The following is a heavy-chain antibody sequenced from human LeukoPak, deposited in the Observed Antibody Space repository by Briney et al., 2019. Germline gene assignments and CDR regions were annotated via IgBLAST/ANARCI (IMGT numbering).Heavy chain of an antibody. Sequence: ASVKVSCKASGYTFTSYGISWVRQAPGQGLEWMGGIIPIFGTANYAQKFQGRVTITADESTSTAYMELSSLRSEDTAVYYCARGLVEERYYDSSGYDAFDIWGQGTMVTVSS. CDR3: ARGLVEERYYDSSGYDAFDI. CDR1: GYTFTSYG. V-gene: IGHV1-69*13. CDR2: IIPIFGTA. J-gene: IGHJ3*02. D-gene: IGHD3-22*01.